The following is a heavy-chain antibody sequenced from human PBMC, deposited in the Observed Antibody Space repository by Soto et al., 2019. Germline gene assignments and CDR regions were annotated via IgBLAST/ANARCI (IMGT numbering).Heavy chain of an antibody. CDR3: GSSPRAIVRGGTSYYYSSCVMDV. CDR2: IYYSGST. Sequence: WETLSLTCTVSGGSISSYYWSWIRQPPGKGLEWIGYIYYSGSTKYNTSLKRRVTILVDTSKNQSFLKLSAGTGAETAVYYWGSSPRAIVRGGTSYYYSSCVMDVWGQGTTVTVSS. V-gene: IGHV4-59*01. J-gene: IGHJ6*02. CDR1: GGSISSYY. D-gene: IGHD3-10*01.